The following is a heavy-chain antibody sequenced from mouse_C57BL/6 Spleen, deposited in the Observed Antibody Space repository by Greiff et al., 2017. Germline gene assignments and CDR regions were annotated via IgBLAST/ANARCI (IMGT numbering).Heavy chain of an antibody. CDR2: INPNNGGT. CDR1: GYTFTDYY. CDR3: ASNLLSYFDY. Sequence: EVQLQQSGPELVKPGASVKISCKASGYTFTDYYMNWVKQSHGKSLEWIGDINPNNGGTSYNQKFKGKATLTVDKSSSTAYMELRSLTSEDSAVYYCASNLLSYFDYWGQGTTLTVSS. V-gene: IGHV1-26*01. D-gene: IGHD2-1*01. J-gene: IGHJ2*01.